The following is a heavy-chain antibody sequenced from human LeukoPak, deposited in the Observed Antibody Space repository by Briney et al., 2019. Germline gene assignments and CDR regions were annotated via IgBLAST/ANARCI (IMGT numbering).Heavy chain of an antibody. CDR1: GGSISSYY. Sequence: PSETLSLTCTVSGGSISSYYWSWIRQPPGKGLEWIGYIYYSGSTNYNPSLKSRVTISVDTSKNQFSLKLSSVTAADTAVYYCARGSVVTETFDIWGQGTMVTVSS. CDR3: ARGSVVTETFDI. V-gene: IGHV4-59*01. D-gene: IGHD4-23*01. J-gene: IGHJ3*02. CDR2: IYYSGST.